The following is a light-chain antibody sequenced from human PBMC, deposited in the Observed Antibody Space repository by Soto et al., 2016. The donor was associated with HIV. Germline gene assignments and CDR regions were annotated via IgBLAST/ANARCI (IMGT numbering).Light chain of an antibody. CDR2: LGS. CDR3: MQALQTPLT. Sequence: DIVMTQSPLTLAVTPGEPASISCRSSQSLLHSNGYHYLTWYLQKPGQSPRLLMYLGSTRASWVPDRFSGSGSGTDFTLKISRVEADDIGVYYCMQALQTPLTFGQGTRLEIK. V-gene: IGKV2-28*01. CDR1: QSLLHSNGYHY. J-gene: IGKJ5*01.